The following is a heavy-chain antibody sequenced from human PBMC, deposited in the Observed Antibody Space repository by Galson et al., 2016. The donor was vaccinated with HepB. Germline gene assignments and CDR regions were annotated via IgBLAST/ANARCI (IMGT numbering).Heavy chain of an antibody. V-gene: IGHV3-21*04. J-gene: IGHJ4*02. CDR2: ISITSGYK. CDR3: AKAEMTTVTRFEH. Sequence: SLRLSCAASGFTFSTYSMNWVRQAPGKGLEWVSFISITSGYKYYADSLKGRVTISRDNAKNSLYLQMNSLRVEDTAIYYCAKAEMTTVTRFEHWGQGTLVTVSP. CDR1: GFTFSTYS. D-gene: IGHD4-17*01.